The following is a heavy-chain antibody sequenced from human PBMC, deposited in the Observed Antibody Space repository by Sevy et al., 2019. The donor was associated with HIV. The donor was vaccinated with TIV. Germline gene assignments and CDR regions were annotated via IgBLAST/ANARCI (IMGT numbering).Heavy chain of an antibody. D-gene: IGHD5-18*01. Sequence: GGSLRLSCAASGFTFSSYGMNWVRQAPGKGLEWVSGISSSGGSTYYADSVKGRFTISRDNSKSTLSLQMNSLRAEDTAIYYCAKVTAMGSSSDYWGQGTLVTVSS. CDR3: AKVTAMGSSSDY. J-gene: IGHJ4*02. V-gene: IGHV3-23*01. CDR2: ISSSGGST. CDR1: GFTFSSYG.